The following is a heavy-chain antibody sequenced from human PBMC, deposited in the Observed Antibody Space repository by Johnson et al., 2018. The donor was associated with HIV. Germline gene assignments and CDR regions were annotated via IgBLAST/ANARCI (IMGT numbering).Heavy chain of an antibody. CDR2: IGTAGDT. V-gene: IGHV3-13*01. Sequence: VQLVESGGGLVQHGGSLRLSCAASGFTFSSYDMHWVRQATGKGLEWVSAIGTAGDTYYPGSVKGRFTISRENAKNSLYLQMNSLRAGDTAVYYCARVSGLTFGAFDIWGQGTMVTVSS. CDR1: GFTFSSYD. J-gene: IGHJ3*02. CDR3: ARVSGLTFGAFDI. D-gene: IGHD3-22*01.